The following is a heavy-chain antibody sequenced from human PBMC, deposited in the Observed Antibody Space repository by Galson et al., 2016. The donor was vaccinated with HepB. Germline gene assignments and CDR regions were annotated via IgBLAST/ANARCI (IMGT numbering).Heavy chain of an antibody. D-gene: IGHD6-6*01. CDR2: LYSGGDT. CDR3: VGEYFSSFAFDI. CDR1: GFTVSRNY. J-gene: IGHJ3*02. V-gene: IGHV3-53*01. Sequence: SLRLSCAASGFTVSRNYVSWVRQAPGKGLEWVSLLYSGGDTYYTDSVRGRFTISRDNSNNTLYLQMNSLRAEDTAVYYCVGEYFSSFAFDIWGQGTMVTVSS.